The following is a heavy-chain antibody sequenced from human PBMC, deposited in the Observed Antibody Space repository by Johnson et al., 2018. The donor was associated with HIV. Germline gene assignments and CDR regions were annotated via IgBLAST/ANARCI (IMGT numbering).Heavy chain of an antibody. D-gene: IGHD2-21*02. CDR3: ATGVVVTAMNDAFDI. CDR1: GFTFSSYD. J-gene: IGHJ3*02. V-gene: IGHV3-13*01. Sequence: VQLVESGGGLVQPGGSLRLSCAASGFTFSSYDMHWVRQATGKGLEWVSAIGTAGDTYYPGSVKGRFTISRENAKNSLYLQMNSLRAGDTAVYYCATGVVVTAMNDAFDIWGQGTMVTVSS. CDR2: IGTAGDT.